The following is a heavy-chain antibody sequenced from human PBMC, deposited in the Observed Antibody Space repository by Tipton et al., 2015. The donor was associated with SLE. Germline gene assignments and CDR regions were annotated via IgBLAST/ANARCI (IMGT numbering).Heavy chain of an antibody. CDR1: GGSISSGGYY. J-gene: IGHJ4*02. CDR2: INHSGST. Sequence: TLSLTCTVSGGSISSGGYYWSWIRQHPGKGLEWIGEINHSGSTNYNPSLKSRVIISVDTSKNQFSLKLSSVTAADTAVYYCATPGYCSGGSCYPALGYWGQGTLVTVSS. D-gene: IGHD2-15*01. V-gene: IGHV4-31*03. CDR3: ATPGYCSGGSCYPALGY.